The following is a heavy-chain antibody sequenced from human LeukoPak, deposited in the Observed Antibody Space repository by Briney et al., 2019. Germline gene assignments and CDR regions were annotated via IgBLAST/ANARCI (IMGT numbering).Heavy chain of an antibody. Sequence: GGSLRLSCAASGFTFSSYAMSWVRQAPGKGLEWVSSISGSNDNTYYADSVKDRFTISGDNSKNTLSLQMNSLRAEDTAVYYCAKGRGTTVTSAANYWGQGTLVTVSS. CDR2: ISGSNDNT. V-gene: IGHV3-23*01. CDR1: GFTFSSYA. J-gene: IGHJ4*02. CDR3: AKGRGTTVTSAANY. D-gene: IGHD4-17*01.